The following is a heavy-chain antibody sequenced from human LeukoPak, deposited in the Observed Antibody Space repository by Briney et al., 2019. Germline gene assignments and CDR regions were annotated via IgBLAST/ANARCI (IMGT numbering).Heavy chain of an antibody. CDR3: ARRRIDYGDLLYFDY. CDR2: IYYSGST. CDR1: GGSISSSTYY. V-gene: IGHV4-39*01. J-gene: IGHJ4*02. D-gene: IGHD4-17*01. Sequence: SETLSLTCTVSGGSISSSTYYWGWIRQPPGKGLEWIGSIYYSGSTYYSPSLKSRVTISVDTSKNQFSLKLSSVTAADTAMYYCARRRIDYGDLLYFDYWGQGTLVTVSS.